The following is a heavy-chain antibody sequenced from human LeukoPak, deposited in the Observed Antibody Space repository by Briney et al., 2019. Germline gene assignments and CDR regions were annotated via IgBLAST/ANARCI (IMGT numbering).Heavy chain of an antibody. V-gene: IGHV1-18*01. D-gene: IGHD6-19*01. CDR2: ISSYNGNT. Sequence: GASVKVSCKASGYTFTSYGISWVRQAPGQGVEWVGWISSYNGNTNYAQKLQGRVTMTNDKSTSTPYMELRSLRSDDTAVYYCARDPMGDSSGWLGNNYYYMDVWGKGTTVTVSS. CDR3: ARDPMGDSSGWLGNNYYYMDV. J-gene: IGHJ6*03. CDR1: GYTFTSYG.